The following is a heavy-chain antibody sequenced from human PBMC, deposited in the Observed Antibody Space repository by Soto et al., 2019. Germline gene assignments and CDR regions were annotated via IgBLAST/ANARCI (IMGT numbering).Heavy chain of an antibody. J-gene: IGHJ4*02. CDR3: ASRYSGGYDAY. CDR2: INPSGST. CDR1: GESFSGYY. D-gene: IGHD1-26*01. V-gene: IGHV4-34*01. Sequence: PSETLSLTCAVYGESFSGYYCSWIRQPTGTGLEWIGAINPSGSTNYNPSLKSRVTTSVDTSKNQFSLKLTSVTAADTAVYYCASRYSGGYDAYWGQGTLVTVS.